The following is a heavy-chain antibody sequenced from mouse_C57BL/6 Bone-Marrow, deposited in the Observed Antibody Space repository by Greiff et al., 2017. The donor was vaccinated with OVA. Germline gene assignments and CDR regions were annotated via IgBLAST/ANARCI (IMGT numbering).Heavy chain of an antibody. V-gene: IGHV5-4*01. CDR1: GFTFSSYA. CDR2: ISDGGSYT. CDR3: ARDRSYYSNHWYFDV. J-gene: IGHJ1*03. D-gene: IGHD2-5*01. Sequence: EVKLVESGGGLVKPGGSLKLSCAASGFTFSSYAMSWVRQTPEKRLEWVATISDGGSYTYYPDNGKGRFTISRDNAKNNLYLQMSHLKSEDTAMYYCARDRSYYSNHWYFDVWGTGTTVTVSS.